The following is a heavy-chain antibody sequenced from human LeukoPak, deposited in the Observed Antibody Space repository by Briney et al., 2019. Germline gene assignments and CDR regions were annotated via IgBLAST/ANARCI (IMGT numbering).Heavy chain of an antibody. CDR2: IKQDGSEK. CDR3: AKDGGLWVSAHWGDS. J-gene: IGHJ4*02. V-gene: IGHV3-7*03. CDR1: GFTFSSYW. Sequence: GGSLRLSCAASGFTFSSYWMSWVRQAPGKGLEWVANIKQDGSEKYYVDSVKGRFTISRDNSKNTLFLQMNSLRAEDTAVYYCAKDGGLWVSAHWGDSWGRGTLVTVSS. D-gene: IGHD7-27*01.